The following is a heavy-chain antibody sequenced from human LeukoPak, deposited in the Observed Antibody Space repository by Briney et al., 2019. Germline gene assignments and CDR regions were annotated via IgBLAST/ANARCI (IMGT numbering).Heavy chain of an antibody. CDR2: IFQSGST. CDR1: GDSISSSNW. CDR3: GRRGSYSSSSRYWFDP. D-gene: IGHD6-6*01. Sequence: SETLSLTCAVSGDSISSSNWWNWVRQSPGKGLEWIGEIFQSGSTSYNPSLKSRATISLDKSKNQFSLKLNSVTAAGTAIYYCGRRGSYSSSSRYWFDPWGQGTLVTVSS. J-gene: IGHJ5*02. V-gene: IGHV4-4*02.